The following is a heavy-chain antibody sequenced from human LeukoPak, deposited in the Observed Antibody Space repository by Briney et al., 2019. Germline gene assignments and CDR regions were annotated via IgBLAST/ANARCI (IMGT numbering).Heavy chain of an antibody. V-gene: IGHV3-74*01. CDR1: GFTFSNFW. CDR3: ARGFHGPDY. Sequence: GGSLRLSRAASGFTFSNFWMHWVRQAPGKGLVWVSRIDNDGYSTTYADSVKGRFTISRDNAKNMLSLQMNSLRADDTAVYYCARGFHGPDYWGQGTLVTVSS. J-gene: IGHJ4*02. D-gene: IGHD5-24*01. CDR2: IDNDGYST.